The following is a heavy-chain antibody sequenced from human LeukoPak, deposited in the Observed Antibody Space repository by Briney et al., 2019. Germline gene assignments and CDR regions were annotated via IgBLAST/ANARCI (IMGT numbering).Heavy chain of an antibody. CDR2: INHSGST. CDR1: STSFNYYY. Sequence: SETLSHTCGVYSTSFNYYYWSWIRQTPGKGLEWIGEINHSGSTNYDPSLRSRVTISVDTSKNQFFLKLNSATAADTAVYYCAAGDGVKAPIGVGSWYFELWGRGTLVSVTS. J-gene: IGHJ2*01. CDR3: AAGDGVKAPIGVGSWYFEL. D-gene: IGHD2-8*01. V-gene: IGHV4-34*01.